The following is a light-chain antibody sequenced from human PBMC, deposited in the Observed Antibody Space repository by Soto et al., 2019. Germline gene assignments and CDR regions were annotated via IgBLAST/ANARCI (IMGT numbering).Light chain of an antibody. CDR3: QQYGSSPWT. CDR1: QSVSSSY. Sequence: EIVLTQSPGTLSLSPGERATLSCRASQSVSSSYLAWYQQKPGQAPRLLIYGASSRATGIPDRFSGGGSGTDFTLTIRRLEPEDFAVYYCQQYGSSPWTFGLGTKVDIK. V-gene: IGKV3-20*01. J-gene: IGKJ1*01. CDR2: GAS.